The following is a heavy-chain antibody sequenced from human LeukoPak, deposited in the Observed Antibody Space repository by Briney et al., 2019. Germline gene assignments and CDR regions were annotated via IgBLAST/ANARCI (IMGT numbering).Heavy chain of an antibody. V-gene: IGHV4-4*02. J-gene: IGHJ2*01. CDR2: IYHSGST. CDR3: ARVYYANSYDYWFFDL. Sequence: LSETLSLTCAVSGGSISSSNWWSWVRQPPGTGLEWIGEIYHSGSTNYNPSLKSRVTISVDTSKNQFSLKLSSVTAADTAVYYCARVYYANSYDYWFFDLWGRGTLVTVSS. CDR1: GGSISSSNW. D-gene: IGHD2-2*01.